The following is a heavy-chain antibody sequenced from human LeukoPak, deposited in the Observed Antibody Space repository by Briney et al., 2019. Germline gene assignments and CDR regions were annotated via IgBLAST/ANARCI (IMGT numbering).Heavy chain of an antibody. J-gene: IGHJ4*02. CDR1: GFTFDDYG. CDR2: INWNGGST. CDR3: ARGIRFLEWLSGFDY. D-gene: IGHD3-3*01. V-gene: IGHV3-20*04. Sequence: GGSLRLSCAASGFTFDDYGVSWVRQVPGKGLEWVSGINWNGGSTGYADSVKGRFTISRDNAKNSLHLQMDSLRVEDTALYYCARGIRFLEWLSGFDYWGQGTLVTVSS.